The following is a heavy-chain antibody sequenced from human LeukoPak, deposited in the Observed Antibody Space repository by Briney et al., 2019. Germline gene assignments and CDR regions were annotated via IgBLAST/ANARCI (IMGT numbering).Heavy chain of an antibody. CDR3: ARGRRVPAAMGNWFDP. CDR2: INQDGSEK. D-gene: IGHD2-2*01. J-gene: IGHJ5*02. Sequence: PGGPLRLSCTASGFTFSSYWMSWVRQAPGKGLEWVANINQDGSEKYYVDSVKGRFTISRDNAKNSLYLQMNSLRAEDTAVYYCARGRRVPAAMGNWFDPWGQGTLVTVSS. V-gene: IGHV3-7*01. CDR1: GFTFSSYW.